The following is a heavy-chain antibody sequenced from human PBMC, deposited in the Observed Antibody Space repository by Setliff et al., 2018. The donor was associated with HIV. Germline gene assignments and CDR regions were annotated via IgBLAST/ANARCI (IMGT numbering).Heavy chain of an antibody. D-gene: IGHD1-26*01. CDR2: ISAYTGHT. J-gene: IGHJ5*02. V-gene: IGHV1-18*01. Sequence: ASVKVSCKASGYSFINYGISWVRQAPGQGPEWMGWISAYTGHTDYAPRLLGRVTMTTDASTSTAYMELRSLTSDDTAVYYCARARLQGIVTAVGPRDNCLDPWGQGTRVTVSS. CDR3: ARARLQGIVTAVGPRDNCLDP. CDR1: GYSFINYG.